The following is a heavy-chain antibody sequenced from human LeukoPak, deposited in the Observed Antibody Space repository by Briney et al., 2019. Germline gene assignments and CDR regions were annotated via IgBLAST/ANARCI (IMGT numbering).Heavy chain of an antibody. V-gene: IGHV3-23*01. D-gene: IGHD3-22*01. CDR2: ISGTGGRT. CDR3: ARDVPYYYDSSGYYSPFDC. J-gene: IGHJ4*02. Sequence: GGSLRLSCAASGITFSDYYMSWIRQAPGKGLEWVSDISGTGGRTYYADSVKGRFTISRDNSKNTVDLLMNSLRAEDTAIYYCARDVPYYYDSSGYYSPFDCWGQGTLVTVSS. CDR1: GITFSDYY.